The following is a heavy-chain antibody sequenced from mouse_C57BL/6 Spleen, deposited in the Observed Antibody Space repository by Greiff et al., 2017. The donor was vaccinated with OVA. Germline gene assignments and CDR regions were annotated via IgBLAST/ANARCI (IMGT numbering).Heavy chain of an antibody. CDR3: AKLGRGYFDV. J-gene: IGHJ1*03. CDR1: GFTFSDYG. Sequence: EVHLVESGGGLVKPGGSLKLSCAASGFTFSDYGMHWVRQAPEKGLEWVAYISSGSSTIYYADTVKGRFTISRDNATNTLFLQMTSLRSEDTAMYYCAKLGRGYFDVWGTGTTVTVSS. V-gene: IGHV5-17*01. D-gene: IGHD4-1*01. CDR2: ISSGSSTI.